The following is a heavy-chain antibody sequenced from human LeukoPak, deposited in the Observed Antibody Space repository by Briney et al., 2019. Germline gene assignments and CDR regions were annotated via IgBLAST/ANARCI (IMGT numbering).Heavy chain of an antibody. CDR1: GGSFSGYY. J-gene: IGHJ6*03. D-gene: IGHD3-10*01. CDR3: ARERSGYYYYYYMEV. CDR2: INHSGST. V-gene: IGHV4-34*01. Sequence: PSETLSLTCAVYGGSFSGYYWSWIRQPPGKGLEWIGEINHSGSTNYNPSLKSRVTISVDTSKNQFSLKLSSVTAADTAVYYCARERSGYYYYYYMEVWGKGTTVTVSS.